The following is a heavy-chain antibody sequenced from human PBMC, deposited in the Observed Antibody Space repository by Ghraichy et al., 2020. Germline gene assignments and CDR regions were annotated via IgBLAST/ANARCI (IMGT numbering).Heavy chain of an antibody. D-gene: IGHD3-16*02. CDR1: GFTVRDYA. V-gene: IGHV3-23*01. Sequence: GALNISCVGSGFTVRDYAMSWVRQPPGKGLEWVSEIRRRGVTTAYADPVRGRFTITRDNAKNTLYLQMRSLRVDDTAMYYCAKDSDKSLAFDSWGQGTLVTVSS. CDR2: IRRRGVTT. J-gene: IGHJ4*02. CDR3: AKDSDKSLAFDS.